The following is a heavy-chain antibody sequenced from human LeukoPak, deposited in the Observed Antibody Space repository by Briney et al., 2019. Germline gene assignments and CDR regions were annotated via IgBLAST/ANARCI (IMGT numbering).Heavy chain of an antibody. Sequence: PGGSLRLSCAASGFTFSSYSMNWVRQAPGKGLEWIGSIYYSGSTYYNPSLKSRVTISVDTSKNQFSLKLSSVTAADTAVYYCAREHSSSSYNWFDPWGQGTLVTVSS. CDR3: AREHSSSSYNWFDP. CDR1: GFTFSSYS. CDR2: IYYSGST. D-gene: IGHD6-6*01. V-gene: IGHV4-39*07. J-gene: IGHJ5*02.